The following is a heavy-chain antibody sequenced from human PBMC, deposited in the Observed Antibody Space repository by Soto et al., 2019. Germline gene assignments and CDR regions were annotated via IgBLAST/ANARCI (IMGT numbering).Heavy chain of an antibody. J-gene: IGHJ3*02. D-gene: IGHD3-3*01. CDR2: IYWNDDK. Sequence: SGPTLVNPTQTLTLTCTFSGFSLSTSGVGVGWIRQPPGKALEWLALIYWNDDKRYSPSLKSRLTITKDTSKNQVVLTMTNMDPVDTATYYCAHDSKTYYDFWSGYYAFDIWGQGTMVTVSS. CDR1: GFSLSTSGVG. V-gene: IGHV2-5*01. CDR3: AHDSKTYYDFWSGYYAFDI.